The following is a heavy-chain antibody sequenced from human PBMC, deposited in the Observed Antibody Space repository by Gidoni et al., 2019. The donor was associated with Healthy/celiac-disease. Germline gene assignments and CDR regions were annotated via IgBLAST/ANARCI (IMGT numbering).Heavy chain of an antibody. J-gene: IGHJ4*02. CDR1: GFPFSSYG. CDR2: IWYDGSNK. Sequence: QVQLVESGGGVVQPGRSLRLSCAASGFPFSSYGMHWVRQAPGKGLGWVAVIWYDGSNKYYADSVKSRFTISRDNSKNTLYLQMNSLRAEDTAVYYCARDHGLGLVPSTGYFDYWGQGTLVTVSS. D-gene: IGHD3-10*01. V-gene: IGHV3-33*01. CDR3: ARDHGLGLVPSTGYFDY.